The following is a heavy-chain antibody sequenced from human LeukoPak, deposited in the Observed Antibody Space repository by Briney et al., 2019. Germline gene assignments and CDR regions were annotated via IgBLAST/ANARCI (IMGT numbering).Heavy chain of an antibody. V-gene: IGHV3-74*01. CDR1: GFTFSSHW. CDR2: INSDGSNI. Sequence: PGGSLRLSCAASGFTFSSHWIHWVRQAPGEGLVWVSRINSDGSNIDYADSVKGRFTISRDNAKNTVYLQMNSLRGEDTAVYHCRGWKTPTAGPRYDMDVWGQGTTVTVSS. CDR3: RGWKTPTAGPRYDMDV. J-gene: IGHJ6*02. D-gene: IGHD6-13*01.